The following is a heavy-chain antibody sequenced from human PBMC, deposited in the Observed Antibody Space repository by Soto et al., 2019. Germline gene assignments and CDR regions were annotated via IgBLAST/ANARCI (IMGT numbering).Heavy chain of an antibody. CDR1: RDTLNKYA. CDR2: IIPIFSSR. Sequence: VQLVQSGAEVKKPGSSVKVSCKTSRDTLNKYAFNWVRQAPGQGLEWMGWIIPIFSSRNYAEKFQGRVTITADDSTSTAYMELMSLRFEDTAVYYCARGETYLGVWGQGTTVTVSS. J-gene: IGHJ6*02. V-gene: IGHV1-69*01. CDR3: ARGETYLGV. D-gene: IGHD3-16*01.